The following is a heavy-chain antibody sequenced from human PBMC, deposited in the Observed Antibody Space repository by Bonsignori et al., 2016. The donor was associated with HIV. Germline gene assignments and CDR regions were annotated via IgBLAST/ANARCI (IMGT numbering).Heavy chain of an antibody. J-gene: IGHJ3*02. D-gene: IGHD5-18*01. CDR1: GFTFSDYY. CDR3: ARGSRIQLWEDAFDI. V-gene: IGHV3-11*01. CDR2: ISSSGSTI. Sequence: GGSLRLSCAASGFTFSDYYMSWIRQAPGKGLEWVSYISSSGSTIYYADSVKGRFTISRDNAKNSLYLQMNSLRAEDTAVYYCARGSRIQLWEDAFDIWGQGTMVTVSS.